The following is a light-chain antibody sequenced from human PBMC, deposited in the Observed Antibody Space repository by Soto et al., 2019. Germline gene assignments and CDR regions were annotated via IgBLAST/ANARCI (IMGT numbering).Light chain of an antibody. CDR2: AAS. J-gene: IGKJ4*01. Sequence: DMEMTQSPLSLSASVGDRVTITCRASRSISNYLNWYQHKPGKVPKLLIYAASSLQSGVPTRFSGSGSGTDFTLTIHSLQPEDFATYYCQQSYGTPLTFGGGTKIEIK. CDR1: RSISNY. CDR3: QQSYGTPLT. V-gene: IGKV1-39*01.